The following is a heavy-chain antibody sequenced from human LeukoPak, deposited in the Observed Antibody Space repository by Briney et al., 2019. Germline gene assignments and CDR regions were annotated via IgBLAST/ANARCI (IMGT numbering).Heavy chain of an antibody. Sequence: GASVKVSCKASGYTFTSYGISWVRQAPGQVLEWMGWISAYNGNTNYAQKLQGRVTMTTDTSTSTAYMELRSLRSDDTAVYYCARDYDFWSGYYGWFDPWGQGTLVTVSS. D-gene: IGHD3-3*01. CDR2: ISAYNGNT. CDR3: ARDYDFWSGYYGWFDP. J-gene: IGHJ5*02. V-gene: IGHV1-18*01. CDR1: GYTFTSYG.